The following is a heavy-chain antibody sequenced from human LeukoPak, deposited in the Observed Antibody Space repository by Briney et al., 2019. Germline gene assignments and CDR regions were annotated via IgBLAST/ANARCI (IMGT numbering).Heavy chain of an antibody. CDR3: AKPNSGYTAFHI. D-gene: IGHD3-22*01. Sequence: GGSLRLSCATSGFTFRSYAMSWVRQAPGKGLEWVSAISSSGGSTYDADSVKGRFTISRDNSKNTLFLQMNSLRAEDTAVYYCAKPNSGYTAFHIWGQGTMVTVSS. CDR2: ISSSGGST. V-gene: IGHV3-23*01. CDR1: GFTFRSYA. J-gene: IGHJ3*02.